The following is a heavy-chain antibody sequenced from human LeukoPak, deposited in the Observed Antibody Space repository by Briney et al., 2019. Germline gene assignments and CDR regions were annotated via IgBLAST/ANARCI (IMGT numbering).Heavy chain of an antibody. V-gene: IGHV1-2*06. CDR3: ARGTDCSGGSCLDY. D-gene: IGHD2-15*01. Sequence: ASVKVSCKASGHTFTGYYMHWVRQAPGQGLEYMGQINPNSGGTNYAQKFQGTVTMTRDTSISTAYMELSRLRYDDTAMYYCARGTDCSGGSCLDYWGQGTQVTVSS. CDR1: GHTFTGYY. J-gene: IGHJ4*02. CDR2: INPNSGGT.